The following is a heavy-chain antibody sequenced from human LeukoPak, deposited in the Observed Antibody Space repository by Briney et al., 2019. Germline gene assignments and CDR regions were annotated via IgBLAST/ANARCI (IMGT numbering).Heavy chain of an antibody. V-gene: IGHV3-21*01. D-gene: IGHD4-17*01. CDR2: ITSGSSYI. Sequence: GGSLRLSCAASGFSFSTYNMNWVRQAPGQRLEWVSSITSGSSYIYYADSVKGRFTISRDNAKSSLYLQMNSLRAEDTAVYYCARARGLGYGDDVRWFDPWGQGTLVTVSS. J-gene: IGHJ5*02. CDR3: ARARGLGYGDDVRWFDP. CDR1: GFSFSTYN.